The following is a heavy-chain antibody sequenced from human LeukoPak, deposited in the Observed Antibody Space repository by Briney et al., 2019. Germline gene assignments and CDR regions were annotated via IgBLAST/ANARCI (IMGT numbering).Heavy chain of an antibody. CDR3: ARLVGATKAYFDY. J-gene: IGHJ4*02. CDR2: INHSGST. V-gene: IGHV4-34*01. D-gene: IGHD1-26*01. Sequence: PSETLSLTCAVYGGSFSGDYWSWIRQPPGKGLEWIGEINHSGSTNYNPSLKSRVTISVDTSKNQFSLKLSSVTAADTAVYYCARLVGATKAYFDYWGQGTLVTVSS. CDR1: GGSFSGDY.